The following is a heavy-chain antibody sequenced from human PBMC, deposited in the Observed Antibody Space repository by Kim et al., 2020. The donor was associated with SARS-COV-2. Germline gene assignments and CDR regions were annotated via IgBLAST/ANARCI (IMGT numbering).Heavy chain of an antibody. CDR2: MNPNSGNT. J-gene: IGHJ6*02. CDR1: GYTFTSYD. CDR3: ARGATRLLWFGESYGMDV. V-gene: IGHV1-8*01. Sequence: SVKVSCKASGYTFTSYDINWVRQATGQGLEWMGWMNPNSGNTGYAQKFQGRVTMTRNTSISTAYMELSSLRSEDTAVYYCARGATRLLWFGESYGMDVWGQGTTVTVSS. D-gene: IGHD3-10*01.